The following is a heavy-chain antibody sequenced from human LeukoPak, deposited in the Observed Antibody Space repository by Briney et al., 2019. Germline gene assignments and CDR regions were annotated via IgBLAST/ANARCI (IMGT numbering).Heavy chain of an antibody. D-gene: IGHD2-2*01. CDR2: ISGSGDST. Sequence: GGSLRLSCTASGFTFSNYAMTWVRQAPGKGLEWLSSISGSGDSTSYADSVKGRFTISRDNSKNTVYLQMNNLRAEDTAVYYCAKLYCSSTTCYRKFSDSWGQGTLVTVSS. V-gene: IGHV3-23*01. CDR1: GFTFSNYA. CDR3: AKLYCSSTTCYRKFSDS. J-gene: IGHJ4*02.